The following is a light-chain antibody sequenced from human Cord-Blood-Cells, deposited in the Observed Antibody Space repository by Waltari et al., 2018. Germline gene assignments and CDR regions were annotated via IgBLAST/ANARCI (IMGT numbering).Light chain of an antibody. J-gene: IGLJ2*01. CDR3: SSYAGSDNWV. CDR1: SSDVGGYNY. Sequence: QSALTQPPSASGSPGQSVTISRTGTSSDVGGYNYVSWTQQHPGKAPKLMIYEGSKRPAGVPDRFSGAKSGNAACLTVSGLQAEDEADYYCSSYAGSDNWVFGGGTKLTVL. CDR2: EGS. V-gene: IGLV2-8*01.